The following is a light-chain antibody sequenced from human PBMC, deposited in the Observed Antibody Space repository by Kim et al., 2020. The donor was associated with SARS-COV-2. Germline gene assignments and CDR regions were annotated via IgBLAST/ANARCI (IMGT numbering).Light chain of an antibody. V-gene: IGLV2-8*01. Sequence: QSALTQPPSASGSPGQSVTISCTGTSSDVGGYNYVSWYQQHPGKAPKVMIYDVSQRPLGIPDRFSGSKSGNTASLTVSGLQPEDEADYYCASYGGNNNLIFGGGTQLTVL. CDR2: DVS. CDR1: SSDVGGYNY. CDR3: ASYGGNNNLI. J-gene: IGLJ2*01.